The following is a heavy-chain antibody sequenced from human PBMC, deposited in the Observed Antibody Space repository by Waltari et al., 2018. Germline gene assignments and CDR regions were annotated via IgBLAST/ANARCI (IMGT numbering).Heavy chain of an antibody. CDR3: ACGKYRAFDY. CDR2: MYPGGSA. D-gene: IGHD1-26*01. CDR1: GGSIRSYY. Sequence: QVQLQESGPGLVKPSETLSLNCTVPGGSIRSYYWNWIRQSAGKGLEWIGRMYPGGSADYSPSLKSRVTMSVDTSKNQFSLKLSSVTAADTAFYYCACGKYRAFDYWGQGTRVTVSS. J-gene: IGHJ4*02. V-gene: IGHV4-4*07.